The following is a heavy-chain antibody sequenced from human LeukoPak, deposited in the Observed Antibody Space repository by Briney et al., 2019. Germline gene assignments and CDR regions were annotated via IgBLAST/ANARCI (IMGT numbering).Heavy chain of an antibody. D-gene: IGHD3-10*01. V-gene: IGHV1-69*04. CDR3: ARAHYYGSGSYVHSFDY. CDR2: IIPILGIA. Sequence: ASVKVSCKASGGTFSSYAISWVRQAPGQGLEWIGRIIPILGIANYAQKFQGRVTITADKSTSTAYMELSSLRSEDTAVYYCARAHYYGSGSYVHSFDYWGQGTLVTVSS. J-gene: IGHJ4*02. CDR1: GGTFSSYA.